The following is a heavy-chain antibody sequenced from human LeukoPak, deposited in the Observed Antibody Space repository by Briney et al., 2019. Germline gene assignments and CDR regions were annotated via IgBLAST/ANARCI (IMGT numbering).Heavy chain of an antibody. CDR1: GFTVSSNY. V-gene: IGHV3-66*01. Sequence: GGSLRLSCAVPGFTVSSNYMSWVRQAPGKGLEWVSVIYGDGSTYFADSVKGRFTISRDNSKNTLYLQVNGLRAEDTAVYYCAKDLKGYYDRGDWFDPWGQGTLVTVSS. D-gene: IGHD3-22*01. CDR3: AKDLKGYYDRGDWFDP. J-gene: IGHJ5*02. CDR2: IYGDGST.